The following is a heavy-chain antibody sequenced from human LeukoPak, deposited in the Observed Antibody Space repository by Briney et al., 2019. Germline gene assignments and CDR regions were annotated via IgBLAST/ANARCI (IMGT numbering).Heavy chain of an antibody. D-gene: IGHD3-3*01. Sequence: PSETLSLTCTVSGGSVSGYYWNWIRQPPGKGLEWIGFIHYSGLTVYSPSLQSRVTMSVDTSRNQFSLELRSVSAADTALYYCARDPPEDEWNSFDYWGQGTLVTVPS. CDR2: IHYSGLT. CDR1: GGSVSGYY. J-gene: IGHJ4*02. V-gene: IGHV4-59*02. CDR3: ARDPPEDEWNSFDY.